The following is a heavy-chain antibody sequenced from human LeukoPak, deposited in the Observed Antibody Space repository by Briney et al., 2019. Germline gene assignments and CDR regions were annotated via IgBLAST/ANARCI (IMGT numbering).Heavy chain of an antibody. CDR3: ARGIGFDY. V-gene: IGHV4-34*01. D-gene: IGHD3-10*01. J-gene: IGHJ4*02. CDR2: INHSGST. CDR1: GFSFSGYC. Sequence: SETLSLTCAAYGFSFSGYCWSWLRQPPGKGLEWIGEINHSGSTNYNPSLKSRVTISVDTSKNQFSLKLSSVTAADTAVYYCARGIGFDYWGQGTLVTVSS.